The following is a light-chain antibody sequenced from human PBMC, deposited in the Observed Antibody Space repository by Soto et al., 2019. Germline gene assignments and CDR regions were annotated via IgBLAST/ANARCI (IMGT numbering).Light chain of an antibody. Sequence: DIVMPQSPLSLPVTPGEPASISCRSSQSLLHSNGYNYLDWYLQKPGQSPQLLIYLGSNRASGVPDRFSGSRSGTDYTLKISRVEAEDVGVYYCMQALHTPLTFGGGTKVEIK. V-gene: IGKV2-28*01. CDR1: QSLLHSNGYNY. J-gene: IGKJ4*01. CDR2: LGS. CDR3: MQALHTPLT.